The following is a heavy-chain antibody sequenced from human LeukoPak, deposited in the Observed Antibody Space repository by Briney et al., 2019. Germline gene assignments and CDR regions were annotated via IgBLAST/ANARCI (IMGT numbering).Heavy chain of an antibody. J-gene: IGHJ4*02. V-gene: IGHV3-33*01. Sequence: GRSLTLSCAATGFTFNHYGMHWVRQAPGKGLAWVVVLWSDGTNRYYADSVKGRFTISRDDSRNTVYLQMNSLRPEDTGVYYCARDAQRGFDYSNSLQYWGQGTPVTVST. CDR3: ARDAQRGFDYSNSLQY. D-gene: IGHD4-11*01. CDR1: GFTFNHYG. CDR2: LWSDGTNR.